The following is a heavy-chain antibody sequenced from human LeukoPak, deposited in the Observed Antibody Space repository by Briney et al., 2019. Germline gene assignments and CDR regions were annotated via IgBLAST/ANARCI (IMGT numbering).Heavy chain of an antibody. D-gene: IGHD3-10*01. Sequence: GGSLRLSCAASGFTFSSNAMSWVRQAPGKGLEWVSAISGSGGSTYYADSVKGRFTISRDNSKNTLYLQMNSLRAEDTAVYYCAKQGTMVRGVIAWFDPWGQGTLVTVSS. J-gene: IGHJ5*02. CDR3: AKQGTMVRGVIAWFDP. V-gene: IGHV3-23*01. CDR2: ISGSGGST. CDR1: GFTFSSNA.